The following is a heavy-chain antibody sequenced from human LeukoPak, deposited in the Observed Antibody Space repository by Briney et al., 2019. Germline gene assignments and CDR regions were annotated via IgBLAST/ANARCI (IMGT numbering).Heavy chain of an antibody. V-gene: IGHV1-2*02. CDR3: ARGDTAMVRIGAFDY. D-gene: IGHD5-18*01. CDR2: INPNSGGT. Sequence: ASVTVSCKASGYTFTRYYMHWVRQAPGQGLEWMGWINPNSGGTNYAQKFQGRVTMTRDTSISTAYMELSRLRSDDTAVYYCARGDTAMVRIGAFDYWGQGTLVTVSS. J-gene: IGHJ4*02. CDR1: GYTFTRYY.